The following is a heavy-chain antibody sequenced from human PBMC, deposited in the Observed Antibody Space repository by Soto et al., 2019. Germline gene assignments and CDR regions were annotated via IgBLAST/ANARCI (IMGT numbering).Heavy chain of an antibody. CDR3: AKDFERPDGDYYHYGMDV. CDR1: GFDFSSHG. J-gene: IGHJ6*02. Sequence: QVQLVEAGGGVVQSGGSLRLSCLASGFDFSSHGMYWVRQAPGRGLEWVALISYEGSHKFYLDSLKGRFTINRDNSKHTLCSDMSSLIHEDTALYYCAKDFERPDGDYYHYGMDVWGQGTTVSVSS. CDR2: ISYEGSHK. V-gene: IGHV3-30*18. D-gene: IGHD1-1*01.